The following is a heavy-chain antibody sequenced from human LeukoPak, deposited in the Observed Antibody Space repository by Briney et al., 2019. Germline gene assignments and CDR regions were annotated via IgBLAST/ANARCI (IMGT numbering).Heavy chain of an antibody. J-gene: IGHJ5*02. CDR1: GGSFSGYY. CDR3: ARIRDIVVVPAAKRFNP. Sequence: SETLSLTCAVYGGSFSGYYWSWIRQPPGKGLEWIGEINHSGSTNYNPSLKSRVTISVDTSKNQFSLKLSSVTAAGTAVYYCARIRDIVVVPAAKRFNPWGQGTLVTVSS. D-gene: IGHD2-2*01. V-gene: IGHV4-34*01. CDR2: INHSGST.